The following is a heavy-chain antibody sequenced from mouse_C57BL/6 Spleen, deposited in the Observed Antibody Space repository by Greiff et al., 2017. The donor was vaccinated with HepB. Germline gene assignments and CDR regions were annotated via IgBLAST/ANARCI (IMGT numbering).Heavy chain of an antibody. Sequence: DVMLVESGGGLVKPGGSLKLSCAASGFTFSSYTMSWVRQTPEKRLEWVATISGGGGNTYYPDSVKGRFTISRDNAKNTLYLQMSSLRSEDTALYYCASLSQGFAYWGQGTLVTVSA. J-gene: IGHJ3*01. CDR3: ASLSQGFAY. V-gene: IGHV5-9*01. CDR2: ISGGGGNT. CDR1: GFTFSSYT.